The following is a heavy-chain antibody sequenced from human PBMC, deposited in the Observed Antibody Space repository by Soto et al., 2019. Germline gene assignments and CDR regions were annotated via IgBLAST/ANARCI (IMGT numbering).Heavy chain of an antibody. Sequence: QVQVVESGGGVVQPGRSLRLSCTASGFSLSDYVMHWVRQPPGKGLEWVAVISWHGRDIFYEGSVKGRFTISRDNSQKILYLRMNSMRVEDTAVYYCARDQGGQSRNFRFDNWGQGTLVTVAS. V-gene: IGHV3-33*01. J-gene: IGHJ4*02. CDR3: ARDQGGQSRNFRFDN. D-gene: IGHD1-7*01. CDR2: ISWHGRDI. CDR1: GFSLSDYV.